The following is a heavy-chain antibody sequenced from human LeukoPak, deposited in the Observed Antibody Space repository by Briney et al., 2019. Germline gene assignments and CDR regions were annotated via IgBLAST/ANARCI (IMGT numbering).Heavy chain of an antibody. D-gene: IGHD3-10*01. V-gene: IGHV1-69*06. CDR3: ASPYYYGSGSRDWYFDL. J-gene: IGHJ2*01. CDR2: IIPIFGTA. Sequence: GASVKVSCKASGYTFTSYGISWVRQAPGQGLEWMGGIIPIFGTANYAQKFQGRVTITADKSTSTAYMELSSLRSEDTAVYYCASPYYYGSGSRDWYFDLWGRGTLVTVSS. CDR1: GYTFTSYG.